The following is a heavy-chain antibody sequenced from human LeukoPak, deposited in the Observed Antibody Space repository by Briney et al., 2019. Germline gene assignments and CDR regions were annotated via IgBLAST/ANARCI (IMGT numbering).Heavy chain of an antibody. Sequence: SETLSLTRTVSGDSISSYYWSWIRQPPGKGLEWIGYIYTSGGTNYIPSLKGRVTISIDTSKNQFSLKLSSVTAADSAVYFCARLTRLSTSPDRYYLDYWGQGTLVTVSS. J-gene: IGHJ4*02. CDR2: IYTSGGT. D-gene: IGHD6-6*01. V-gene: IGHV4-4*09. CDR1: GDSISSYY. CDR3: ARLTRLSTSPDRYYLDY.